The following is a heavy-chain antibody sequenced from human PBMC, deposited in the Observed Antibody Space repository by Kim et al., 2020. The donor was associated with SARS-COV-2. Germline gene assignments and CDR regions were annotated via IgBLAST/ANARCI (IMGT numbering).Heavy chain of an antibody. CDR1: GGSISSSSYY. D-gene: IGHD2-15*01. Sequence: SETLSLTCTVSGGSISSSSYYWGWIRQPPGKGLEWIGSIYYSGSTYYNPSLKSRVTISVDTSKNQFSLKLSSVTAADTAVYYCARRDVVVAALFYYWGQG. J-gene: IGHJ4*02. CDR2: IYYSGST. V-gene: IGHV4-39*01. CDR3: ARRDVVVAALFYY.